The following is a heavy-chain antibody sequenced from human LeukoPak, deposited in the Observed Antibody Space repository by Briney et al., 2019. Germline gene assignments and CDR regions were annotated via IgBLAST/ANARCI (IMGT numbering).Heavy chain of an antibody. CDR3: ARVVVADSSANWFDP. J-gene: IGHJ5*02. CDR2: IYYSGST. CDR1: GGSIGSGDYY. Sequence: PSETLSLTCTVSGGSIGSGDYYRSWIRQPPGKGLEWIGYIYYSGSTYYNPSLKSRVTISVDTSKNQFSLKLSSVTAADTAVYYCARVVVADSSANWFDPWGQGTLVTVSS. D-gene: IGHD3-22*01. V-gene: IGHV4-30-4*01.